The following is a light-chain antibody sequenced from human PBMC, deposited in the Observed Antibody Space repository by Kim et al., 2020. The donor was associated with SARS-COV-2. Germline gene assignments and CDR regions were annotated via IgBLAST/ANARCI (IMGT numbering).Light chain of an antibody. CDR2: DAS. V-gene: IGKV3-20*01. Sequence: EIVLTQSPGTLSLSPGERATLSCRASPSVNNNYLAWYQQKPGQAPRLLIYDASSRATGIPDRFSGSGSGTDFTLTISRLEPKDFAVYYCHQYGNTPRSFGQGTKLEI. CDR3: HQYGNTPRS. J-gene: IGKJ2*01. CDR1: PSVNNNY.